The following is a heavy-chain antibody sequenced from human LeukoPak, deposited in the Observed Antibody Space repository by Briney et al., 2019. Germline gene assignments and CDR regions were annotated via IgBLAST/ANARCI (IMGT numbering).Heavy chain of an antibody. CDR2: ISSNGGST. D-gene: IGHD3-22*01. Sequence: GGSPRLSCSASGFTFSSYAMHWVRQAPGKGLEYVSAISSNGGSTYYADSVKGRFTISRDNSKNTLYLQMSSLRAEDTAVYYCVKAGDEYGITMTVVVRYFDYWGQGTLVTVSS. V-gene: IGHV3-64D*09. CDR1: GFTFSSYA. CDR3: VKAGDEYGITMTVVVRYFDY. J-gene: IGHJ4*02.